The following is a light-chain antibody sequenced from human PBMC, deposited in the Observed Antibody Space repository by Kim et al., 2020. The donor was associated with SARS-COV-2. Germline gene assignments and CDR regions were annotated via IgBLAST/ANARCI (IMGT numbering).Light chain of an antibody. CDR2: ANS. CDR3: QSYDSSLSASV. V-gene: IGLV1-40*01. CDR1: SSNIGARND. J-gene: IGLJ2*01. Sequence: QGVTISFTGNSSNIGARNDVHWYQQLPGTAPKLLIFANSNRPSGVPDRFSGSESGTSASLAITGLQAEDEADYYCQSYDSSLSASVFGGGTQLTVL.